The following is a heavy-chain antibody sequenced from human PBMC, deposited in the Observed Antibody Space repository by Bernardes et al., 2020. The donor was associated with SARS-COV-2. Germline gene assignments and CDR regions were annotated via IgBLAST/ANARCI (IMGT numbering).Heavy chain of an antibody. CDR3: AKGSSGWSKNWFDP. V-gene: IGHV3-23*01. CDR1: GFTFSNYA. Sequence: GSLRLSCAASGFTFSNYAMTWVRQAPGKGLQWVSGISGSGASAYYPDSLKGRFTISRDNSKNTLYLQMSGLRAEDTAVYYCAKGSSGWSKNWFDPWGQGTLVSVSS. CDR2: ISGSGASA. J-gene: IGHJ5*02. D-gene: IGHD6-19*01.